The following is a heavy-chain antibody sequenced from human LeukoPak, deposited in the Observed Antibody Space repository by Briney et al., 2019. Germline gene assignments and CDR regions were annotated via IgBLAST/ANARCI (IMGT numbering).Heavy chain of an antibody. CDR1: GGSIRSTNW. J-gene: IGHJ4*02. D-gene: IGHD1-26*01. CDR3: SRESGAFCPFGY. CDR2: ISLSGQT. V-gene: IGHV4/OR15-8*02. Sequence: SETLSLTCGVSGGSIRSTNWWSWVRQPPGQGLEWIGEISLSGQTNFNPSLNGRVTMSLDESRNQLSLKLTSVTAADTALYYCSRESGAFCPFGYWGQGTLVTVSS.